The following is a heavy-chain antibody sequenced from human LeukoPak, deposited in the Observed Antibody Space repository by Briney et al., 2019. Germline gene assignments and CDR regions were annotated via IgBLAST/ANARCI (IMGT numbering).Heavy chain of an antibody. V-gene: IGHV4-59*08. Sequence: PSETLSLTCTVSGGSISSYYRSWIRQPPGKGLEWIGYIYYSGSTNYNPSLKSRVTISVDTSKNQFSLKLSSVTAADTAVYYCARYSTSGWNWFDPWGQGTLVTVSS. CDR3: ARYSTSGWNWFDP. CDR2: IYYSGST. D-gene: IGHD6-19*01. J-gene: IGHJ5*02. CDR1: GGSISSYY.